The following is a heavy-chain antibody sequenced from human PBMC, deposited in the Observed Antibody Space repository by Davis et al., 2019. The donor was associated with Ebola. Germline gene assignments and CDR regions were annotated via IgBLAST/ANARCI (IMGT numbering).Heavy chain of an antibody. Sequence: SQTLSLTCAISGDSVSSNSAAWNWIRQSPSRGLEWLGRTYYRSKWFVDYAVSVKSRITINPDTYKNQFSLRLTSVKSEDTGVYSCARDAPYDQGYDNWGQGTPVTVS. CDR3: ARDAPYDQGYDN. V-gene: IGHV6-1*01. D-gene: IGHD3-22*01. J-gene: IGHJ4*02. CDR1: GDSVSSNSAA. CDR2: TYYRSKWFV.